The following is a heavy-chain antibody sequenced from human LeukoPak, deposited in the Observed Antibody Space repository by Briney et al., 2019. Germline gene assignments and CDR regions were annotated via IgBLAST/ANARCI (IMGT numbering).Heavy chain of an antibody. V-gene: IGHV1-46*01. CDR3: ARQPTTILTELPPHYFDY. J-gene: IGHJ4*02. Sequence: ASVKVSCKASGYTFTNYYIHWVRQAPGQGLEWMGIINPSGGSTSYAQKFQGRVTMTRDTSTSTVYMELSSLRSEDTAVYYCARQPTTILTELPPHYFDYWGQGTLVTVSS. D-gene: IGHD1-14*01. CDR2: INPSGGST. CDR1: GYTFTNYY.